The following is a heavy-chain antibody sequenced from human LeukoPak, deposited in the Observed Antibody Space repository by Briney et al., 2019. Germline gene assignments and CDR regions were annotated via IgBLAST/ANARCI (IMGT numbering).Heavy chain of an antibody. CDR1: GGSISSGGYY. Sequence: PSQTLSLTCTVSGGSISSGGYYWSWIRQHPGKGLEWIGYIYYSGSTYYNPSLKSRVTISVDTSKNQFSLKLSSVTAADTAVYYCARGTQSVTSYAFDIWGQGTMVTVSS. V-gene: IGHV4-31*03. J-gene: IGHJ3*02. CDR2: IYYSGST. CDR3: ARGTQSVTSYAFDI. D-gene: IGHD3-10*01.